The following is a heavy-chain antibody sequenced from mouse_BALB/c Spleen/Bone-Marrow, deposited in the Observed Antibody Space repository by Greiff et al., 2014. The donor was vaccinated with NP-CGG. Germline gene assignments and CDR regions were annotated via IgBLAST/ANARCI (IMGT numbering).Heavy chain of an antibody. D-gene: IGHD1-1*01. CDR1: GYTFTSYV. Sequence: EVKLQESGPELVKPGAPVKMSCKASGYTFTSYVMHWMKQKPGQGLEWIGYINPYNDGTKYNETFKGKATLTSDKSSSTAYMDLSSLTSEDSAVYFCARSEYFGSSYDYWGQGTTLTVSS. CDR2: INPYNDGT. V-gene: IGHV1-14*01. CDR3: ARSEYFGSSYDY. J-gene: IGHJ2*01.